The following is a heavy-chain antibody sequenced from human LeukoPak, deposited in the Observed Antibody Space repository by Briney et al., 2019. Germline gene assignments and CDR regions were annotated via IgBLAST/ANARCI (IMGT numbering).Heavy chain of an antibody. CDR2: ISGSGGNT. Sequence: GGSLRLSCAASGFTVSSNYMSWVRQAPGKGLDWVSGISGSGGNTYYADSVKGRVTISRDNFENTLYLQMNSLRAEDTAEYFCVKDPELSRYGDQIYAMDVWGQGTTVTVSS. J-gene: IGHJ6*02. CDR1: GFTVSSNY. CDR3: VKDPELSRYGDQIYAMDV. V-gene: IGHV3-23*01. D-gene: IGHD4-17*01.